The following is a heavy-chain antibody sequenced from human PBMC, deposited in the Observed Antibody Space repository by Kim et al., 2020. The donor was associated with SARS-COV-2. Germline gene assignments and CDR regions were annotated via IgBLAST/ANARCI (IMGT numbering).Heavy chain of an antibody. CDR1: GYTFTGYY. Sequence: ASVKVSCKASGYTFTGYYMHWVRQAPGQRLEWMGRINPNSGGTNYAQKFQGRVTMTRDTSISTAYMELSRLRSDDTAVYYCARDTSRYYYGSGTASHYGMDVWGQGTTVTVSS. D-gene: IGHD3-10*01. CDR2: INPNSGGT. J-gene: IGHJ6*02. V-gene: IGHV1-2*06. CDR3: ARDTSRYYYGSGTASHYGMDV.